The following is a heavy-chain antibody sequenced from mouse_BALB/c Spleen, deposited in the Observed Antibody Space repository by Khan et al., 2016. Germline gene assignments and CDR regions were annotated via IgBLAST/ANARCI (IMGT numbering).Heavy chain of an antibody. D-gene: IGHD2-3*01. CDR2: ISYDGSN. J-gene: IGHJ2*01. CDR1: GYSITSGYY. V-gene: IGHV3-6*02. Sequence: EVQLQESGPGLVKPSQSLSLTCSVTGYSITSGYYWNWIRQFPGNKLEWMGYISYDGSNNYNPSLKNRVSITRDTSKNQFFLKLNSVTTEDTGTYYCAFYDGYYGLFDYWGQGTTLTVSS. CDR3: AFYDGYYGLFDY.